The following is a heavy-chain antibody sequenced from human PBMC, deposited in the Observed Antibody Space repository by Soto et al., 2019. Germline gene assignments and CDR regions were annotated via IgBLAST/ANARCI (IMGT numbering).Heavy chain of an antibody. Sequence: QVQLVQSGAEVTKPGASVKVSCKASGYTFTSYDINWVRQATGQGLEWMGWMNPNSGNTGYAQKFQGRVTMTRDTTIKTAYMELRSLTSEDTAVYYCAIVGARPPDYWGQGTLVTVSS. D-gene: IGHD1-26*01. J-gene: IGHJ4*02. CDR1: GYTFTSYD. CDR2: MNPNSGNT. CDR3: AIVGARPPDY. V-gene: IGHV1-8*02.